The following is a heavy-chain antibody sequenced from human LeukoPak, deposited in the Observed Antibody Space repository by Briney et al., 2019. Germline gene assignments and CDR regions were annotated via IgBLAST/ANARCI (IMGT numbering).Heavy chain of an antibody. V-gene: IGHV3-30*04. J-gene: IGHJ5*02. CDR1: GFTFSIYA. Sequence: GRAPRRSCAASGFTFSIYAVLWGGQAPAPGLEWVAVISYDGSNKYYADSVKGRFTISRDNSKNTLYLQMNSLRAEDTAVYYCVRGGESTWSWGQGTLVTVSS. CDR3: VRGGESTWS. CDR2: ISYDGSNK. D-gene: IGHD2-15*01.